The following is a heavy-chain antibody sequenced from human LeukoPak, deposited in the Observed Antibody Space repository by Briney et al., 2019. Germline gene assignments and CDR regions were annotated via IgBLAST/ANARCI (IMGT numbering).Heavy chain of an antibody. Sequence: GASVKVSCKASGYTFTGYYMHWVRQAPGQGLEWMGWINPNRGGTNYAQKFQGRVTMTRDTSISTAYMELSRLRSDDTAVYYCARVFALWLNYYDTPQSAFDIWGQGTMVTVSS. J-gene: IGHJ3*02. D-gene: IGHD3-22*01. V-gene: IGHV1-2*02. CDR1: GYTFTGYY. CDR2: INPNRGGT. CDR3: ARVFALWLNYYDTPQSAFDI.